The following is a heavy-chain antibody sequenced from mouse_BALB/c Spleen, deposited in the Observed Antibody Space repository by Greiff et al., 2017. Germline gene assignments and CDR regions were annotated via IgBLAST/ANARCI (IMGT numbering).Heavy chain of an antibody. V-gene: IGHV5-12-2*01. J-gene: IGHJ4*01. CDR2: ISNGGGST. D-gene: IGHD2-4*01. CDR3: ARHYDYLYYYAMDY. CDR1: GFPFSSYT. Sequence: EVQGVESGGGLVQPGGSLKLSCAASGFPFSSYTMSWVRQTPEKRLEWVAYISNGGGSTYYPDTVKGRFTISRDNAKNTLYLQMSSLKSEDTARYYCARHYDYLYYYAMDYWGQGTSVTVSS.